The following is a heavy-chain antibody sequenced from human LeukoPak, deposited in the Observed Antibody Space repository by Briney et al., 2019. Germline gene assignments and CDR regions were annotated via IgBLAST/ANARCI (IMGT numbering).Heavy chain of an antibody. CDR3: ARSFPGDYVLAFYYYYGMDV. J-gene: IGHJ6*02. CDR1: GGSFSGYY. D-gene: IGHD3-3*02. Sequence: SETLSLTCAVYGGSFSGYYWSWIRQPPGKGLEWIGEINRSGSTNYNPSLKSRVTISVDTSKNQFSLKLSSVTAADTAVYYCARSFPGDYVLAFYYYYGMDVWGQGTTVTVSS. CDR2: INRSGST. V-gene: IGHV4-34*01.